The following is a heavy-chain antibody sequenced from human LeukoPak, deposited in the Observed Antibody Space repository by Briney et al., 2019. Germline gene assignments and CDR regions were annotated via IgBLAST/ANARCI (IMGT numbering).Heavy chain of an antibody. CDR3: ARFAAGGSYYYYMDV. D-gene: IGHD6-25*01. CDR2: IGTSSSTI. J-gene: IGHJ6*03. Sequence: GGSLRLSCAASGFTFSTYTMNWVRQPPGKGLEWVSNIGTSSSTIYYADSVKGRFTISRDNAENSLYLQMNSLRADDTAVYYCARFAAGGSYYYYMDVWGKGTTVTVSS. V-gene: IGHV3-48*01. CDR1: GFTFSTYT.